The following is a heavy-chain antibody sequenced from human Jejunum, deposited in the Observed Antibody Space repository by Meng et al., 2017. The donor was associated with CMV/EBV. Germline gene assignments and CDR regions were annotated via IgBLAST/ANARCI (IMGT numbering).Heavy chain of an antibody. CDR1: GYTFTNYG. V-gene: IGHV1-18*01. CDR2: ISAYNGNT. Sequence: QAQLVQSGGEVKEPGASLKVSCNASGYTFTNYGITWVRQAPGQGLEWMGWISAYNGNTNYAQTLQGRVTMTTDTSTSTAYMELRSLRSDDTAAYYCARVEVGITSGDYWGQGTLVTVSS. CDR3: ARVEVGITSGDY. D-gene: IGHD1-26*01. J-gene: IGHJ4*02.